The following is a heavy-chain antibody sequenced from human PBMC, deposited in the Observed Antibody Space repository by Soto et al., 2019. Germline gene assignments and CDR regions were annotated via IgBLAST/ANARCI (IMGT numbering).Heavy chain of an antibody. D-gene: IGHD6-19*01. J-gene: IGHJ4*02. CDR3: ARVLYSSGWYYVFDY. CDR1: GFSLSTSGMC. CDR2: IDWDDDK. V-gene: IGHV2-70*11. Sequence: SGPTLVNPTQTLTLTCTFSGFSLSTSGMCVSWIRQPPGKALEWLARIDWDDDKYYSTSLKTRLTISKDTSKNQVVLTMTNMDPVDTATYYCARVLYSSGWYYVFDYWGQGTLVTVSS.